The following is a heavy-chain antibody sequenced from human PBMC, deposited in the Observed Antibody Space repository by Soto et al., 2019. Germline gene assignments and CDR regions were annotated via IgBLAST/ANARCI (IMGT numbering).Heavy chain of an antibody. Sequence: SETLSLTCTVSGDSIGTYYWSWIRQPPGKVRQWIGYIFYSGGTAYNPTLKSRVTISLDMSKKQISLKLSSVTTADTATYFCARLQLVQKVIDYWGQGTLVTVSS. J-gene: IGHJ4*02. CDR1: GDSIGTYY. V-gene: IGHV4-59*01. CDR2: IFYSGGT. D-gene: IGHD1-1*01. CDR3: ARLQLVQKVIDY.